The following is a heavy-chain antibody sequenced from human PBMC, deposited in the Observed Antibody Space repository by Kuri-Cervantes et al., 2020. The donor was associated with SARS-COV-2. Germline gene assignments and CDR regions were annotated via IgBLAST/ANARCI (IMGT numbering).Heavy chain of an antibody. Sequence: GGSLRLSCAASGFTFDDYTMHWVRQAPGKGLEWVSLISWDGGSTYYADSVKGRFTISRDNSKNSLYLQMNSLRTEDTALYYCAKAMVRGVIITYYFDYWGQGTLVTVSS. CDR3: AKAMVRGVIITYYFDY. V-gene: IGHV3-43*01. CDR2: ISWDGGST. D-gene: IGHD3-10*01. J-gene: IGHJ4*02. CDR1: GFTFDDYT.